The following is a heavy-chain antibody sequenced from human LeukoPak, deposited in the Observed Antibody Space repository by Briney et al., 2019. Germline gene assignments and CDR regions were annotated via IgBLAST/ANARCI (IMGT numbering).Heavy chain of an antibody. CDR1: GFTVSSNY. CDR3: AREGDQSKYRRGAFDI. V-gene: IGHV3-53*01. J-gene: IGHJ3*02. CDR2: IYSGGST. Sequence: GGSLRLSYAASGFTVSSNYMSWVRQAPGKGLEWVSVIYSGGSTYYADSVKGRFTISRDNSKNTLYLQMNSLRAEDTAVYYCAREGDQSKYRRGAFDIWGQGTMVTVSS. D-gene: IGHD2/OR15-2a*01.